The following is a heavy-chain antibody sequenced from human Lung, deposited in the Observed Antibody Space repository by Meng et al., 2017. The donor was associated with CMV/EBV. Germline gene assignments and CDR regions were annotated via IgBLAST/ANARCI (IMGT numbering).Heavy chain of an antibody. Sequence: VQLEGAGPGLVKSSQTLYLTCTVAGGSISSCGFYWSWIRQHPGKGREWIGYIYYSGSTYYNPPLRSRVAISIDTSKTQFSLKLTSVTAADTAVYFCARTNYGDYNWFDPWGQGTLVTVSS. J-gene: IGHJ5*02. CDR3: ARTNYGDYNWFDP. D-gene: IGHD4-17*01. CDR1: GGSISSCGFY. CDR2: IYYSGST. V-gene: IGHV4-31*03.